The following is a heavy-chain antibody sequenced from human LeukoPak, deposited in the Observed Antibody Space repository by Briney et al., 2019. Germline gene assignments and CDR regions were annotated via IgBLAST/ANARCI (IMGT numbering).Heavy chain of an antibody. CDR3: ARPLWATGTTGDWFDP. CDR1: GFTFSSYW. CDR2: VNSDGSTT. V-gene: IGHV3-74*01. D-gene: IGHD1-1*01. Sequence: GGSLRLSCAASGFTFSSYWMHWVRQAPGKGLVWVSRVNSDGSTTSYADSVKGRFTISRDNAKNTLYLQMNSLRAEDTAVYYCARPLWATGTTGDWFDPWGQGTLVTVSS. J-gene: IGHJ5*02.